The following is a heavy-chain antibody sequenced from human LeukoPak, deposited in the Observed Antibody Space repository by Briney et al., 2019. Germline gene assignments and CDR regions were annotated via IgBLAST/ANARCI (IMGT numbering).Heavy chain of an antibody. Sequence: PGGSLRLSCAASGFTFSDYYMSWIRQAPGKGLEWVSYISSSGSTKYYADSVKGRFTISSDNAKNSLYLQMSSLRAQDTAVYHCAREDSGYDLGRYYYGMDVWGQGTTVTVSS. D-gene: IGHD5-12*01. CDR1: GFTFSDYY. CDR3: AREDSGYDLGRYYYGMDV. J-gene: IGHJ6*02. CDR2: ISSSGSTK. V-gene: IGHV3-11*01.